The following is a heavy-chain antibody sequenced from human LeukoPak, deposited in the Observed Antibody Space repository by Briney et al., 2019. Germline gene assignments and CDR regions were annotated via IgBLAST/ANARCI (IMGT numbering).Heavy chain of an antibody. D-gene: IGHD3-9*01. V-gene: IGHV4-59*12. CDR3: ARGQYDILTGYANWFDP. CDR1: GGSISSYY. Sequence: PSETLSLTCTVSGGSISSYYWSWIRQPPGKGLEWIGYIYYSGSTNYNPSLKSRVTISVDTSKNQFSLKLSSVTAADTAVYYCARGQYDILTGYANWFDPWGQGTLVTVSS. CDR2: IYYSGST. J-gene: IGHJ5*02.